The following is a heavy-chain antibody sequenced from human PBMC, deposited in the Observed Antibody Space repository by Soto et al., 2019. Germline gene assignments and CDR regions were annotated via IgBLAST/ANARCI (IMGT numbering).Heavy chain of an antibody. Sequence: GGSLRLSCAASGSSFTSYAMHWVRQAPGRGLGWVAEISYEGSNKDYADSVKGRFTISRDNSKNTLYLQMNSLRSEDTAVYYCTRVRGYCSDTTCYSGYYGMDVWGQGTTVTVYS. CDR2: ISYEGSNK. J-gene: IGHJ6*02. CDR3: TRVRGYCSDTTCYSGYYGMDV. V-gene: IGHV3-30*04. D-gene: IGHD2-2*01. CDR1: GSSFTSYA.